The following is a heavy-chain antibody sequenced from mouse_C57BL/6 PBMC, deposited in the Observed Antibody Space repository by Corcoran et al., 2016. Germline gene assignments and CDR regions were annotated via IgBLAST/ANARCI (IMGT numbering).Heavy chain of an antibody. Sequence: QVQLKQSGAELVKPGAPVKISGKAPGYTFTDYYINWGKQRPGQGFGWIGRIGPGSGSTYYNEQFKGKATLTADKSSSTAYMQLSSLTSEDSAVYYCAYGGYFDVCGTGTTVAVSS. J-gene: IGHJ1*03. V-gene: IGHV1-77*01. CDR1: GYTFTDYY. CDR3: AYGGYFDV. CDR2: IGPGSGST. D-gene: IGHD1-1*01.